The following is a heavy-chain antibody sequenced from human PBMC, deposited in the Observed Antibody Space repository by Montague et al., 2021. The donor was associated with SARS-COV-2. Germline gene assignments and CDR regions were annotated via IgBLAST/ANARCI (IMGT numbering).Heavy chain of an antibody. CDR1: GFTFSDYY. D-gene: IGHD3-22*01. Sequence: SLRLSCAASGFTFSDYYMSWIRQAPGKGLEWISYIGNSGDTIYHXDSVKGRFTISRDNARNSLYLQMNSLRAEDTAVYYCAREKYYFDDSGSKWGQGTLVTV. J-gene: IGHJ4*02. CDR3: AREKYYFDDSGSK. CDR2: IGNSGDTI. V-gene: IGHV3-11*01.